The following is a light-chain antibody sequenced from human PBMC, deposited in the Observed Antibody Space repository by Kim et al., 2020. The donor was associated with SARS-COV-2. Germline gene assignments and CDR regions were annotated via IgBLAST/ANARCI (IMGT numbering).Light chain of an antibody. V-gene: IGKV1-12*01. CDR3: QSANSVPPGA. Sequence: DIKMIQSPSSVSASIGDRVTVTCRASQDISNWLAWYQQKPGRAPKLLIYAASSLHGGVPSRFSASGSGTYFTLTITGLQPEDFATYYCQSANSVPPGAFGQGTKVDIK. CDR2: AAS. CDR1: QDISNW. J-gene: IGKJ1*01.